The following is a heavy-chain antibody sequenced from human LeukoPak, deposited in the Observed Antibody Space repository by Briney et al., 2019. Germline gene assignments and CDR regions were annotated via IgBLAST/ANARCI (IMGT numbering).Heavy chain of an antibody. D-gene: IGHD1-26*01. CDR1: GFTVSSNY. CDR2: IYSGGST. CDR3: ARDGSGSYY. J-gene: IGHJ4*02. Sequence: PGGSLRLSCVASGFTVSSNYMSWVRQAPGKGPEWVSVIYSGGSTYYADSVKGRFTISRDNSKNTLYLQMNSLRAEDTAVYYCARDGSGSYYWGQGTLVTVSS. V-gene: IGHV3-66*01.